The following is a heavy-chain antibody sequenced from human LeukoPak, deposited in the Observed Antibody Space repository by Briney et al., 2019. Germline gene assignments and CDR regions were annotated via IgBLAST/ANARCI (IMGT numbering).Heavy chain of an antibody. CDR1: GYSFTSYW. V-gene: IGHV5-51*01. D-gene: IGHD4-11*01. CDR2: IYPGDSET. J-gene: IGHJ6*03. Sequence: GESLKISCKGSGYSFTSYWIGWVRQMPGKGLEWMGIIYPGDSETRYSPSFQGQVTISADKSISTAYLQWSSLKASDTAMYYCARTFYSNSYYYYYYMDVWGKGTTVTVSS. CDR3: ARTFYSNSYYYYYYMDV.